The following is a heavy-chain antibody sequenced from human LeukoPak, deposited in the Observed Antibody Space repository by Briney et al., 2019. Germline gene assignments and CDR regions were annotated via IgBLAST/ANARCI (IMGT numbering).Heavy chain of an antibody. Sequence: SETLSLTCTVSGYPISSGYYWGWIRQPPGKGLEWIGSIYHSGSTYYNPSLKSRVTISVDTSKNQFSLKPSSVTAADTAVYYCAREGYYYASGSYYQDAFDIWGQGTMVTVSS. D-gene: IGHD3-10*01. CDR3: AREGYYYASGSYYQDAFDI. V-gene: IGHV4-38-2*02. CDR2: IYHSGST. J-gene: IGHJ3*02. CDR1: GYPISSGYY.